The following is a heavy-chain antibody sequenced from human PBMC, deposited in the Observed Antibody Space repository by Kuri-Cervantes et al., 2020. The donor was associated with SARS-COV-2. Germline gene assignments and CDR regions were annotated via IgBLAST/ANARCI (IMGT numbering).Heavy chain of an antibody. CDR3: ARERYYSGHYGMDV. CDR2: IGSSSSII. D-gene: IGHD3-10*01. J-gene: IGHJ6*02. V-gene: IGHV3-48*01. CDR1: GFTFSDYS. Sequence: ETLSLTCAASGFTFSDYSMNWVRRAPGKGLEWVSYIGSSSSIIYYADSMKGRFTISRDNAKNSLSLQMNSLRAEDTAVYYCARERYYSGHYGMDVWGQGTMVTVSS.